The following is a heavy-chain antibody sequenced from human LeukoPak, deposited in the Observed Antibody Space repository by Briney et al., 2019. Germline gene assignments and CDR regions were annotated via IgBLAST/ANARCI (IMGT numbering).Heavy chain of an antibody. Sequence: GGSLRLSCAASGFTVSSNYMSWVRQAPGKGLEWVSIIYNGGTTNYADSVKGRFTISRDNSKNTLHLQMNSLRVEDTAVYYCARARIAVAGPFDYRGQGTLVTVSS. CDR3: ARARIAVAGPFDY. CDR2: IYNGGTT. V-gene: IGHV3-53*01. J-gene: IGHJ4*02. D-gene: IGHD6-19*01. CDR1: GFTVSSNY.